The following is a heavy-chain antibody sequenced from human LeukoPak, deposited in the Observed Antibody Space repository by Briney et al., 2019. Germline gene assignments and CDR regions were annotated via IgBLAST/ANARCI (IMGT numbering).Heavy chain of an antibody. CDR3: AKGNYYGSGSYSDY. Sequence: GGSLRLSCAASGFIFSSYDMSWLRQAPGKGLEWVSAISSSGGSTYYADSVKGRFTISRDNSKNTLYLQMNSLRAEDTAVDYCAKGNYYGSGSYSDYWGQGTLVTVSS. CDR2: ISSSGGST. CDR1: GFIFSSYD. V-gene: IGHV3-23*01. D-gene: IGHD3-10*01. J-gene: IGHJ4*02.